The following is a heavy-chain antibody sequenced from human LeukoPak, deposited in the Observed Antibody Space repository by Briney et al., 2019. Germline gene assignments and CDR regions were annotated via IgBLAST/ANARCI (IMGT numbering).Heavy chain of an antibody. Sequence: GGSLRLSCAASGFTFKIYSMNWVRQATGKGLEWVSSISSSSSHMYYADSVKGRFTISRDNAKNSLYPQMNTLRAEDTAVYYCARDDTSVHFFDYWGQGTLVTVSS. CDR3: ARDDTSVHFFDY. J-gene: IGHJ4*02. CDR2: ISSSSSHM. CDR1: GFTFKIYS. D-gene: IGHD1-1*01. V-gene: IGHV3-21*01.